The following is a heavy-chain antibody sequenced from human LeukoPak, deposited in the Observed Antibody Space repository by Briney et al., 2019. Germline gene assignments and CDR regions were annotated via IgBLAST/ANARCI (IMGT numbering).Heavy chain of an antibody. V-gene: IGHV4-30-4*08. CDR3: ARGPRSWYYYDSSGYYYY. J-gene: IGHJ4*02. Sequence: PSQTLSLTCTVSGGSISSGDYYWSWIRQPPGKGLEWIGYIYYSGSTYYNPSLKSRVTVSVDTSKSQFSLKLSSVTAADTAVYYCARGPRSWYYYDSSGYYYYWGQGTLVTVSS. D-gene: IGHD3-22*01. CDR1: GGSISSGDYY. CDR2: IYYSGST.